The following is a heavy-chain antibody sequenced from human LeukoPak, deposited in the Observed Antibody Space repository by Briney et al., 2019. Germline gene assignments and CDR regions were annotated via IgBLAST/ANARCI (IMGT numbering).Heavy chain of an antibody. CDR2: INPSGGST. Sequence: GASVKVSCKASGYTFTSYYVHWVRQAPGQGLEWMGIINPSGGSTSYAQKFQGRVTMTRDMSTTTDYMELSSLRYEDTAVYYCARDNSVEDTAWWFDPWGQGTLVTVSS. J-gene: IGHJ5*02. D-gene: IGHD4-23*01. V-gene: IGHV1-46*01. CDR1: GYTFTSYY. CDR3: ARDNSVEDTAWWFDP.